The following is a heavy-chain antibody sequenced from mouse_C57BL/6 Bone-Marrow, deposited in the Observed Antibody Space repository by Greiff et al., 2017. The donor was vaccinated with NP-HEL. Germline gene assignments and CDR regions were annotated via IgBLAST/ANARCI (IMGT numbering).Heavy chain of an antibody. J-gene: IGHJ2*01. CDR3: ARYKLFYWPFDY. Sequence: EVNVVESGGGLVQPGGSLSLSCAASGFTFPDYYMSWVRQPPGKALEWLGFIRNKANGYTTEYSASVKGRFTISRDNSQSILYLQMNALRAEDSATYYCARYKLFYWPFDYWGQGTTLTVSS. D-gene: IGHD2-1*01. V-gene: IGHV7-3*01. CDR2: IRNKANGYTT. CDR1: GFTFPDYY.